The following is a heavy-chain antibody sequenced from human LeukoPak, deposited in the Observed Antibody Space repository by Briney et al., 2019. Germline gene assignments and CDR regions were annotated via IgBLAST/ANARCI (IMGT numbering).Heavy chain of an antibody. Sequence: PSETLSLPCTVSGGSISTYYWSWIRQPPGKGLEWIGYIHYSGSTSYNPSLKSRVTISGDTSKNQFSLNLGSVTAADTAVYYCGRLSRYCGGGTCYSDAFDIWGQGTMVIVSS. CDR3: GRLSRYCGGGTCYSDAFDI. D-gene: IGHD2-15*01. CDR2: IHYSGST. J-gene: IGHJ3*02. CDR1: GGSISTYY. V-gene: IGHV4-59*08.